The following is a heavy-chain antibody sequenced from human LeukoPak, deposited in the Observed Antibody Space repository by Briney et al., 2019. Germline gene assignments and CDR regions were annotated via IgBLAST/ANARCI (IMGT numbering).Heavy chain of an antibody. V-gene: IGHV3-23*01. J-gene: IGHJ6*02. CDR3: AKDRPCATCKPMDA. Sequence: GGSLRLSWAASGFTFSAYAMSWVRQAPGKGLEWVSALDGSAVGAYYTDSVRGRFVISRDISKNTLYLQMNSLRVEDTAIYYCAKDRPCATCKPMDAWGQGTTVIVSS. CDR2: LDGSAVGA. CDR1: GFTFSAYA.